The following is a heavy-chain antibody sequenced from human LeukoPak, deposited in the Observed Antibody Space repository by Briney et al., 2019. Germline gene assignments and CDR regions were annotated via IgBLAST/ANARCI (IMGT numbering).Heavy chain of an antibody. CDR2: ISSSSSYI. J-gene: IGHJ4*02. V-gene: IGHV3-21*01. CDR1: GFTSSSYS. CDR3: AREVSEGFDF. Sequence: GGSLRLSCAASGFTSSSYSMNWVRQAPGKGLEWVSSISSSSSYIYYADSVKGRFTISRDNAKNSLYLQMNSLRAEDTALYYCAREVSEGFDFWGQGTLVTVSS. D-gene: IGHD3-22*01.